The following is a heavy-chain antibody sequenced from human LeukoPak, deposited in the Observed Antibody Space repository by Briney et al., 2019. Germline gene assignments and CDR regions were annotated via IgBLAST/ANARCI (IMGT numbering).Heavy chain of an antibody. CDR2: ISSSGGST. CDR3: AKGGSSWSRWDY. J-gene: IGHJ4*02. CDR1: GFTFTTYA. V-gene: IGHV3-23*01. D-gene: IGHD6-13*01. Sequence: GGSLRLSCAASGFTFTTYAMSWVRQAPGRGLEWVSTISSSGGSTYYADSVKGRFTFSRDNSKSTLYLQMNSLRPEDTAVYYCAKGGSSWSRWDYWGQGTLVTVSS.